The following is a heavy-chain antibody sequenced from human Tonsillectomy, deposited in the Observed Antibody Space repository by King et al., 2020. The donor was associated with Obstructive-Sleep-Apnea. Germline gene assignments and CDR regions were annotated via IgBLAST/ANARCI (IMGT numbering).Heavy chain of an antibody. D-gene: IGHD6-13*01. Sequence: VQLVESGGGVVQPGRSLRLSCAASGFTFSSYGMHWVRQAPGKGLEWVAFIRYDGSNKYYADSVKGRFTISRDNSKNTLYLQMNSLRAEDTAVYYCAKDNSHSSSWDRRGIDYWGQGTLVTVSS. CDR1: GFTFSSYG. CDR3: AKDNSHSSSWDRRGIDY. CDR2: IRYDGSNK. J-gene: IGHJ4*02. V-gene: IGHV3-30*02.